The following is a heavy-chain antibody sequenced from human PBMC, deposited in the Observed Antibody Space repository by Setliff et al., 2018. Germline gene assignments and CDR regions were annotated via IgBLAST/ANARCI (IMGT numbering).Heavy chain of an antibody. D-gene: IGHD3-10*01. V-gene: IGHV4-61*10. J-gene: IGHJ4*02. CDR2: IQGTGNT. CDR1: GGSFDSGTHY. CDR3: AASRAYTGAVEEWFLPKTFDF. Sequence: SETPSLTCTVTGGSFDSGTHYWSWIRQPAGKVPEWIGLIQGTGNTNYNPSLQSRATISIDTSKNQISLKLSSVTAADAALYYCAASRAYTGAVEEWFLPKTFDFWGQGSPVTVSS.